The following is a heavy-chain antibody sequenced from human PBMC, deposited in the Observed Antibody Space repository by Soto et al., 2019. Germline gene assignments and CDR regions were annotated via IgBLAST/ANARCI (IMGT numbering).Heavy chain of an antibody. Sequence: EVQLLESGGGLVQPGGSLRLSCAASGFTFISYAMSWVRQAPGKGLEWVSAISGAGGSTYYADSVKGRFTISRDNSKNTLYLQMNSLRAEDMAVYYCAKGGTYYFDYWGQGTLVTVSS. CDR3: AKGGTYYFDY. J-gene: IGHJ4*02. CDR1: GFTFISYA. V-gene: IGHV3-23*01. CDR2: ISGAGGST. D-gene: IGHD1-1*01.